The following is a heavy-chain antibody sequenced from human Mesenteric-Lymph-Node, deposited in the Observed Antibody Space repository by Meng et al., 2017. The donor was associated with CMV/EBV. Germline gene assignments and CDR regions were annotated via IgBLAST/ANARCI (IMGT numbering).Heavy chain of an antibody. V-gene: IGHV1-2*02. CDR1: GYTFTGYY. CDR2: INPYTDDA. D-gene: IGHD6-13*01. J-gene: IGHJ5*02. CDR3: VRGSSCHS. Sequence: ASVKVSCKTSGYTFTGYYIHWVRQAPGQGLEWLGWINPYTDDAKYAQKFQGRVTITRDTSISTAYVELNSLTSDDTAVYYCVRGSSCHSWGQGTLVTVSS.